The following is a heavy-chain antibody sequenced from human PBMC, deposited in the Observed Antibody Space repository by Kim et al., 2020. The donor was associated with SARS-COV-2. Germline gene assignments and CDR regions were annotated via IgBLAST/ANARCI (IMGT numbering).Heavy chain of an antibody. CDR3: ASLEMGTKFAY. D-gene: IGHD1-1*01. V-gene: IGHV3-23*05. CDR2: IGTTGTDT. CDR1: RFTFNNYA. Sequence: GGSLRLSCVASRFTFNNYAMTWIRQAPGKGLEWVSSIGTTGTDTYYADSVKGRFTISRDNSKNTLYLQMNSLRVEDTALYYCASLEMGTKFAYWGQGTLVTVSS. J-gene: IGHJ4*02.